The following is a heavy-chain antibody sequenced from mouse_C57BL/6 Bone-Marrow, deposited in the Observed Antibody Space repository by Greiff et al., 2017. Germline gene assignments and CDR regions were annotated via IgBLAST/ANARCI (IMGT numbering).Heavy chain of an antibody. J-gene: IGHJ3*01. D-gene: IGHD2-4*01. Sequence: VKLMESGPGLVQPSQSLSITCTVSGFSLTSSGVHWVRQSPGKGLEWLGVIWSGGSTDYNAAFISRLSISKDNSKSQVFFKMNSLQADDTAIYDCARRGDDYDWFAYWGQGTLVTVSA. CDR1: GFSLTSSG. CDR2: IWSGGST. V-gene: IGHV2-2*01. CDR3: ARRGDDYDWFAY.